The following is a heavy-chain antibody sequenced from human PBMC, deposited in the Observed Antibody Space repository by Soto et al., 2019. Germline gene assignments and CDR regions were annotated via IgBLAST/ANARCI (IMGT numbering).Heavy chain of an antibody. D-gene: IGHD5-18*01. CDR2: INRDGSSI. V-gene: IGHV3-74*01. Sequence: EVQLVESGGGLVQPGGSLSLSCEASKFTIPSYGMHWVGQPQGKGLVWVSRINRDGSSISYADAGKGRFTISRDNAKNTLYLQMNSLRVEDTAVYYCAREVSHGYVLRGMDVWGQGTTVTVFS. CDR3: AREVSHGYVLRGMDV. J-gene: IGHJ6*02. CDR1: KFTIPSYG.